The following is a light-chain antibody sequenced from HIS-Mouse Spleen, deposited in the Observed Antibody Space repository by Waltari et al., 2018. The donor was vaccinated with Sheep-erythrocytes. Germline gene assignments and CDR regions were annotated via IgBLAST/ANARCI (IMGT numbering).Light chain of an antibody. CDR3: QQYDNRPLT. Sequence: IHMTQSPSSLSASVGDRVTITCQASQDISNYLNWYQQKPVKAPKRLIYDASNLETGVPSSFSGSGSGTDFTFTISSLQPEDIATYYCQQYDNRPLTFGGGTKVEIK. CDR1: QDISNY. CDR2: DAS. J-gene: IGKJ4*01. V-gene: IGKV1-33*01.